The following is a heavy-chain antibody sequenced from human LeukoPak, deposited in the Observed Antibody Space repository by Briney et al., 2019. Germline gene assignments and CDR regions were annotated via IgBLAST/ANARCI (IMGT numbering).Heavy chain of an antibody. D-gene: IGHD1-26*01. Sequence: GGSRRLSCAASGFTFSSYSMNWVRQAPGKGLEWVSYISSSSSTIYYADSVKGRFTISRDNAKNSLYLQMNSLRAEDTAVYYCARGIRKSGSYYFDYWGQGTLVTVSS. J-gene: IGHJ4*02. CDR3: ARGIRKSGSYYFDY. V-gene: IGHV3-48*04. CDR2: ISSSSSTI. CDR1: GFTFSSYS.